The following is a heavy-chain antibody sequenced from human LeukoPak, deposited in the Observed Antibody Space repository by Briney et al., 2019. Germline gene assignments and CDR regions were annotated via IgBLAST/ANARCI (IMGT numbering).Heavy chain of an antibody. CDR1: GGSFSSYE. V-gene: IGHV3-48*03. CDR2: ISSSGSTI. D-gene: IGHD3-22*01. Sequence: PSETLSLTCAVYGGSFSSYEMNWVRQAPGKGLEWVSYISSSGSTIYYADSVKGRFTISRDNAKNSLYLQMNSLRAEDTAVYYCARAGSYYDSSGYYYWGSYYYYMDVWGKGTTVTISS. J-gene: IGHJ6*03. CDR3: ARAGSYYDSSGYYYWGSYYYYMDV.